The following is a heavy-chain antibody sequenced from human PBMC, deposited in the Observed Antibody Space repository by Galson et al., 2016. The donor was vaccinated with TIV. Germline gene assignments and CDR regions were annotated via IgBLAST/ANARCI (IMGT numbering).Heavy chain of an antibody. V-gene: IGHV1-46*01. CDR3: TRDLGRLSES. CDR2: IDPSGGGT. J-gene: IGHJ5*02. Sequence: SVKVSCKASGYTFTNYYFHWVRQAPGHGLEWMGVIDPSGGGTTYAQRFQARVTMTRDTSATTVYMDLSSLKPDDTAVNYCTRDLGRLSESWGQGTLVTVSS. D-gene: IGHD1-26*01. CDR1: GYTFTNYY.